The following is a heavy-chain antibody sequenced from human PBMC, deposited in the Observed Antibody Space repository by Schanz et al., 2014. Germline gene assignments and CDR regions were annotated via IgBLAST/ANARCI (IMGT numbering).Heavy chain of an antibody. CDR3: ARGRGCTGGSCYSWFDL. CDR2: MNPDSGNT. J-gene: IGHJ5*02. CDR1: GYTTFTDYY. D-gene: IGHD2-15*01. V-gene: IGHV1-8*02. Sequence: QVQLVQSGAEVKKPGASVKVSCKASGYTTFTDYYIHWVRQAPGQGLEWMGWMNPDSGNTGYAQKFQGRVTRTRNTSISTAYMELSSLRSEDTAVYYCARGRGCTGGSCYSWFDLWGQGTLVTVAS.